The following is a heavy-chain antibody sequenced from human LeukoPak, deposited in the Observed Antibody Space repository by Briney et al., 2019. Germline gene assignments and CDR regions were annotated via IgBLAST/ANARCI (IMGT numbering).Heavy chain of an antibody. V-gene: IGHV3-7*01. CDR1: GFTFSTYW. J-gene: IGHJ4*02. CDR3: ARVAAAGTEYFDY. D-gene: IGHD6-13*01. Sequence: GGSLRLSCATSGFTFSTYWMSWVRQAPGKGLEWVANIKQDGSETYYADSVKGRFTIFRDNAKNSLYLQMNSLRAEDTAVYYCARVAAAGTEYFDYWGQGTLVTVSS. CDR2: IKQDGSET.